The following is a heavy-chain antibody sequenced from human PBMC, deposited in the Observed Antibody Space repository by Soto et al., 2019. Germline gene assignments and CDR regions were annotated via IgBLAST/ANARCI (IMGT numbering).Heavy chain of an antibody. J-gene: IGHJ4*02. V-gene: IGHV4-39*01. CDR2: IYYSGST. CDR1: GGSISSSSYY. CDR3: ARSSGSYYNVAFDY. Sequence: LSLTCTVSGGSISSSSYYWGWIRQPPGKGLEWIGSIYYSGSTYYNPSLKSRVTISVDTSKNQFSLKLSSVTAADTAVYYCARSSGSYYNVAFDYWGQGTMVTVYS. D-gene: IGHD3-10*01.